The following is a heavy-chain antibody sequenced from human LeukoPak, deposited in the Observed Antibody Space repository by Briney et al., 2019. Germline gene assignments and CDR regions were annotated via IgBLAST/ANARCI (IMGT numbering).Heavy chain of an antibody. J-gene: IGHJ3*02. CDR3: ARVHYSGSHYPLDAFDI. D-gene: IGHD1-26*01. V-gene: IGHV3-30*03. CDR2: ISYDGSNK. CDR1: GFTFSSYG. Sequence: GGSLRLSCAASGFTFSSYGMHWVRQAPGKGLEWVAVISYDGSNKYYADSVKGRFTISRDNSKNTLYLQMNSLRAEDTAVYYCARVHYSGSHYPLDAFDIWGQGTMVTVSS.